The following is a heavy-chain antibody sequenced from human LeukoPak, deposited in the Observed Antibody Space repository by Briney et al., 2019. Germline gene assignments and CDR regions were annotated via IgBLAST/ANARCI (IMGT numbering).Heavy chain of an antibody. J-gene: IGHJ3*02. V-gene: IGHV3-21*04. Sequence: PGGTLRLSCVASIFTFSTFGMSWVRQAPGKGLEWVSSISSSSSYIYYADSVKGRFTISRDNARNSLYLQMNNLRVEDTAVYYCARGYTNYGYVFDIWGQGTMVTVSS. D-gene: IGHD4-11*01. CDR2: ISSSSSYI. CDR1: IFTFSTFG. CDR3: ARGYTNYGYVFDI.